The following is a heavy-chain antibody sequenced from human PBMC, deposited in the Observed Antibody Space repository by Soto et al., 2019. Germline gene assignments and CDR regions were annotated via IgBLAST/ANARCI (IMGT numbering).Heavy chain of an antibody. CDR2: INTNTGNP. Sequence: RASVKVSCKASGYTFTSYAMNWVRQAPGQGLEWMGWINTNTGNPTYAQGFTGRFVFSLDTSVSTAYLQICSLKAEDTAVYYCARDITMVRGVIIGYYYYGMDVWGQGTTVTVSS. D-gene: IGHD3-10*01. CDR1: GYTFTSYA. V-gene: IGHV7-4-1*01. J-gene: IGHJ6*02. CDR3: ARDITMVRGVIIGYYYYGMDV.